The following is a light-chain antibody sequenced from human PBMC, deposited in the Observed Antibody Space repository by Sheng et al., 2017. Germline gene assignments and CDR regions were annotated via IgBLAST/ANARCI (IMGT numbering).Light chain of an antibody. Sequence: AIRMTQSPSSFSASTGDRVTITCRASQGISSYLAWYQQKPGKAPKLLIYAASTLQSGVPSRFSGSGSGTDFTLTISCLQSEDFATYYCQQYYSYPHTFGQGTEAGDQT. CDR3: QQYYSYPHT. CDR1: QGISSY. V-gene: IGKV1-8*01. CDR2: AAS. J-gene: IGKJ2*01.